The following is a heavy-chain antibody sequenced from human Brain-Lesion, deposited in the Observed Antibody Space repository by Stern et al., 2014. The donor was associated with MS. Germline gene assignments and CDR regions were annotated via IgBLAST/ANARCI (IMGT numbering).Heavy chain of an antibody. CDR1: GGSVGSGGYD. D-gene: IGHD5-18*01. Sequence: VQLVESGPGLVKPSQTLSLTCTVSGGSVGSGGYDWSWIRQPAGKGLEWIGRIYTTGSTYYNPSLKSRVSISIDTSKNHFSLKLTSVTAADTAVYYCARDKEDTNMAFRYFDNWGQGTLVTVSS. J-gene: IGHJ4*02. CDR2: IYTTGST. V-gene: IGHV4-61*02. CDR3: ARDKEDTNMAFRYFDN.